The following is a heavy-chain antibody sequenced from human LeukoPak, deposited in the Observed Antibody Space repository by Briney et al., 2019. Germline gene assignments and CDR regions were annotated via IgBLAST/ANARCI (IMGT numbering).Heavy chain of an antibody. CDR3: ARVYYGDYGVNWFDP. D-gene: IGHD4-17*01. Sequence: SETLSLTCTVSGGSISSYYWSWIRQPSGQGLEWIGYSYYSGSTNYNPSLKSRVTISVDTSKNQFSLKLSSVTAADTAVYYCARVYYGDYGVNWFDPWGQGTLVTVSS. CDR2: SYYSGST. V-gene: IGHV4-59*01. CDR1: GGSISSYY. J-gene: IGHJ5*02.